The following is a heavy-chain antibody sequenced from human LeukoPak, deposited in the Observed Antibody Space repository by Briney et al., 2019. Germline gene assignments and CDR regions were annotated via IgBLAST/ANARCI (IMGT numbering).Heavy chain of an antibody. CDR3: ARSDIAVAGKGYLDY. J-gene: IGHJ4*02. CDR1: GYTFTSYG. D-gene: IGHD6-19*01. CDR2: ISAYNGNT. V-gene: IGHV1-18*01. Sequence: ASVKVSCKASGYTFTSYGISWVRQAPGQGLEWMGWISAYNGNTNYAQKLQGRVTMTTDTSTSTAYMELRSLRSDDTAVYYCARSDIAVAGKGYLDYWGQGTLVTVSS.